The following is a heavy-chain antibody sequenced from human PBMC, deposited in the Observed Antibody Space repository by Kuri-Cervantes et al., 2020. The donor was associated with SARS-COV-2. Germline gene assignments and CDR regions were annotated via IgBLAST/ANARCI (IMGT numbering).Heavy chain of an antibody. J-gene: IGHJ6*02. CDR1: GFTFSSYA. V-gene: IGHV3-30-3*02. Sequence: GESLKISCAASGFTFSSYAMHWVRQAPGKGLEWVAVISYDGGNKYYADSVKGRFTISRDNSKNTLYLQMNSLRAEDTAVYYCAKDLGYCSSTSCYGPDSSPQGYYYYYYGMDVWGQGTTVTVSS. CDR3: AKDLGYCSSTSCYGPDSSPQGYYYYYYGMDV. CDR2: ISYDGGNK. D-gene: IGHD2-2*01.